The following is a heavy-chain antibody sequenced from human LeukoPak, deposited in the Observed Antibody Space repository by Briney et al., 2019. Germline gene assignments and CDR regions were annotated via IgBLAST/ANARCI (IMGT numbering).Heavy chain of an antibody. J-gene: IGHJ3*02. CDR1: GFTFSSYA. CDR3: ATRPFRRDAFDI. D-gene: IGHD2/OR15-2a*01. CDR2: ISGSAGTT. V-gene: IGHV3-23*01. Sequence: GGSLRLSCAASGFTFSSYAMSWVSQAPGKGLEWVSTISGSAGTTYYADSVKGRFTISRDNAKNSLYLQMNSLRAEDTAVYYCATRPFRRDAFDIWGQGTMVTVSS.